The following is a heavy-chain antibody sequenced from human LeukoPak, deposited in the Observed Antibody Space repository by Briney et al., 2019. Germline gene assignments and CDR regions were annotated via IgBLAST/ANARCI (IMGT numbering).Heavy chain of an antibody. CDR2: ISGRGGST. V-gene: IGHV3-23*01. CDR1: GFTFSSYG. J-gene: IGHJ4*02. CDR3: AKDRSMGGIAPECFDS. D-gene: IGHD6-13*01. Sequence: AGGSLRLSCAASGFTFSSYGMHWVRQAPGKGLEWVSAISGRGGSTYYADSVQGRFIISRDNSKNTLTLQMNNLRVEDTAVYYCAKDRSMGGIAPECFDSWGQGTLVSVSS.